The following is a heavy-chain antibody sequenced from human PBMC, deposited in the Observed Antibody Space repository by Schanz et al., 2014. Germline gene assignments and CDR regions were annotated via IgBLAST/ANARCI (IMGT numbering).Heavy chain of an antibody. CDR1: GFTFSSYV. CDR2: IGTSGGT. J-gene: IGHJ4*02. V-gene: IGHV3-23*04. Sequence: VQLVDSGGGLVKPGGSLRLSCAASGFTFSSYVMSWVRQAPGKGLEWVSTIGTSGGTNYAESVKGRFTISRDNSKNTLYLQMNSLRAEDTAVYFCAKIERNEDWGQGTLVTVSS. D-gene: IGHD1-1*01. CDR3: AKIERNED.